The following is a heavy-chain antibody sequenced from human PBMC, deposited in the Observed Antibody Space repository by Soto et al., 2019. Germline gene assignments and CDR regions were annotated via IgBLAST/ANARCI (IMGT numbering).Heavy chain of an antibody. CDR2: ISSRASII. CDR1: GFTFSDYY. V-gene: IGHV3-11*01. D-gene: IGHD3-10*01. Sequence: GGSLRLSCAASGFTFSDYYMSWIRQAPGKGLQWVSYISSRASIIYYADSVEGRFTISRDNAKNSLYLQMSSLRAEDTAVYYCARGSPGNSYYFDYWGQGALVTV. CDR3: ARGSPGNSYYFDY. J-gene: IGHJ4*02.